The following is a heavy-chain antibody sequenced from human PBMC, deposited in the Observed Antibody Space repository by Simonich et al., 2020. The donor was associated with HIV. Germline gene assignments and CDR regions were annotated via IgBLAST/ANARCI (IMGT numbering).Heavy chain of an antibody. J-gene: IGHJ3*02. Sequence: QVQLQQWGAGLLKPSETLSLTCAVYGGSFSSYYWSWIRQPPGKGLEWIGEINHSGSTTYNPALKSRVTISGDPSKNQFSLKLNSVTAADTAVYYCATQSMIVVAGDDDAFDIWGQGTMVTVSS. V-gene: IGHV4-34*01. CDR1: GGSFSSYY. CDR2: INHSGST. CDR3: ATQSMIVVAGDDDAFDI. D-gene: IGHD3-22*01.